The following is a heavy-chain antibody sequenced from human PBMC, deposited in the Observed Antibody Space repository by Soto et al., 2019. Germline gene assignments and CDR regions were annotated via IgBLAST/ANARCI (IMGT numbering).Heavy chain of an antibody. CDR2: ISATGGST. J-gene: IGHJ4*02. CDR1: GFTVSTYA. CDR3: AKMYYYDSSGRSH. D-gene: IGHD3-22*01. V-gene: IGHV3-23*01. Sequence: PGGSMGLSCAASGFTVSTYAMNWVRQAPGKGLEWVSAISATGGSTYYADSVKGRFTISRDNSKNTLYLQMNSLRAEDTALYYCAKMYYYDSSGRSHWGQGTLVTVSS.